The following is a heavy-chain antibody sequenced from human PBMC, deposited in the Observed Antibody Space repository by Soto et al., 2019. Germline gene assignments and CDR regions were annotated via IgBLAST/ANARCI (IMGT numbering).Heavy chain of an antibody. J-gene: IGHJ6*03. CDR1: GFTFSNAW. Sequence: EVQLVESGGGLVKPGGSLRLSCAASGFTFSNAWMSWVRQAPGKGLEWVGRIKSKTDGGTTDYAAPVKGRFTISRDDSKNTLYLKMNSLKTEDTAVYYCTTDIRGGLGYYYYMDVWGKGTTVTVSS. V-gene: IGHV3-15*01. CDR3: TTDIRGGLGYYYYMDV. D-gene: IGHD3-10*01. CDR2: IKSKTDGGTT.